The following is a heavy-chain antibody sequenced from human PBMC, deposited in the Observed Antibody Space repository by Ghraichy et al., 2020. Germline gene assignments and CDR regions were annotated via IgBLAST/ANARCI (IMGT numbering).Heavy chain of an antibody. CDR3: ARGSYGSGSYFPVYYFDS. CDR1: GGSINSYY. Sequence: SQTLSLTCTVSGGSINSYYWSWIRQSPGKGLEWIGYIYDRGSTNYNPALKSRVTMSVDTAKNQFSLKLGSLTAADTAVFYCARGSYGSGSYFPVYYFDSWGQGTLVTVSS. J-gene: IGHJ4*02. CDR2: IYDRGST. V-gene: IGHV4-59*01. D-gene: IGHD3-10*01.